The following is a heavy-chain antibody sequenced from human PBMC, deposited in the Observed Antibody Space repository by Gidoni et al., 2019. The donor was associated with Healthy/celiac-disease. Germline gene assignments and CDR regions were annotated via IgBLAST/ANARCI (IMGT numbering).Heavy chain of an antibody. V-gene: IGHV3-23*01. J-gene: IGHJ1*01. CDR1: GFTFSRFA. CDR3: AKDQRIAVAGPAEYFQH. D-gene: IGHD6-19*01. Sequence: EVQLLESGGGLVQPGWSLRLSCAASGFTFSRFAMSWVRQAPGKGLGWVSAISGSGGSTYYADSVKGRFTISRDNSKNTLYLQMNSLRAEDTAVYYCAKDQRIAVAGPAEYFQHWGQGTLVTVSS. CDR2: ISGSGGST.